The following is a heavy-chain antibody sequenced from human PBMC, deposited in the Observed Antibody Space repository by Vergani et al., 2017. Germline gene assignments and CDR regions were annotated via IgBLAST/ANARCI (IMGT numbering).Heavy chain of an antibody. CDR1: GGSFSGYY. CDR3: ARVTISVVGATLFDY. J-gene: IGHJ4*02. V-gene: IGHV4-34*01. D-gene: IGHD1-26*01. CDR2: INHSGST. Sequence: QVQLQQWGAGLLKPSETLSLTCAVYGGSFSGYYWSWIRQPPGKGLEWIGEINHSGSTNYNPSLKSRVTMSVDTSKNQFSLKLSSVTAADTAVYYCARVTISVVGATLFDYWGQGTLVTVSS.